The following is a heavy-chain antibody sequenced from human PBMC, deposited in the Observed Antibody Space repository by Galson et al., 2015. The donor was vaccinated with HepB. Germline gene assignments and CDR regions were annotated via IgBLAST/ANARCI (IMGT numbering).Heavy chain of an antibody. J-gene: IGHJ4*02. Sequence: SVKVSCKASGYTFTGYYMHWVRQAPGQGLEWMGWINPNSGGTNYAQKFQGRVTMTRDTSISTAYMELSRLRSDDTAVYYCARVEGHQYYDSGWLLYVLAYWGQGTLVTVSS. CDR3: ARVEGHQYYDSGWLLYVLAY. V-gene: IGHV1-2*02. D-gene: IGHD3-9*01. CDR1: GYTFTGYY. CDR2: INPNSGGT.